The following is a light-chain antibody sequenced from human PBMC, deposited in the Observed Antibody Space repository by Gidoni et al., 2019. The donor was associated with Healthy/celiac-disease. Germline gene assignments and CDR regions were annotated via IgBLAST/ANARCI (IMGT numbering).Light chain of an antibody. V-gene: IGKV4-1*01. CDR1: QSVLYSSNNKND. Sequence: DIVMTQSPDSLAVSLGERATINCKSSQSVLYSSNNKNDLAWYQQKPGQPPKLRIYWASTRESGVPDRFSGSGSGTDVTLTISSMQAEDVAVYYCQQYYSTPWTFGQGTKVEIK. J-gene: IGKJ1*01. CDR3: QQYYSTPWT. CDR2: WAS.